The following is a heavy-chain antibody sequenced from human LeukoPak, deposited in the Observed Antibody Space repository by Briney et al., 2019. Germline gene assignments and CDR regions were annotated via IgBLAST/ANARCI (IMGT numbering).Heavy chain of an antibody. CDR1: GGTFSSYA. D-gene: IGHD3-16*01. J-gene: IGHJ4*02. CDR3: ASGLRTPPDY. Sequence: SSVKVSCKASGGTFSSYAISWVRQAPGQGLEWMGIINPSGGSTSYAQKFQGRVTMTRDTSTSTVYMELSSLRSEDTAVYYCASGLRTPPDYWGQGTLVTVSS. V-gene: IGHV1-46*03. CDR2: INPSGGST.